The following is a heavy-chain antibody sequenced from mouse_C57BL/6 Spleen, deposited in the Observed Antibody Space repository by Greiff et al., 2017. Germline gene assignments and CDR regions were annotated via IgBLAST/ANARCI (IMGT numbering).Heavy chain of an antibody. Sequence: EVMPVESGEGLVKPGGSLKLSCAASGFTFSSYAMSWVRQTPEKRLEWVAYISSGGDYIYYADTVKGRFTIARDNARNTLYLQMSSLKSEDTAMYYCTRERDGYYSYYFDYWGQGTTLTVSS. CDR2: ISSGGDYI. CDR3: TRERDGYYSYYFDY. V-gene: IGHV5-9-1*02. J-gene: IGHJ2*01. D-gene: IGHD2-3*01. CDR1: GFTFSSYA.